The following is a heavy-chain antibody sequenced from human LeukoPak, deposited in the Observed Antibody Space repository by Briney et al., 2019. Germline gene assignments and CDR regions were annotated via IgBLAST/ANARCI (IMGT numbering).Heavy chain of an antibody. CDR1: GFTFSNYA. CDR2: IRSKAYRGTT. V-gene: IGHV3-49*04. Sequence: PGGSLRLSCAASGFTFSNYAMSWVRQAPGKGLEWVGFIRSKAYRGTTEYAGSVKGRFTISRDDSRSIAYLQMNSLNTEDTAVYYCTRGPIHLWLYDCVDVWGQGTTVIVSS. J-gene: IGHJ6*02. CDR3: TRGPIHLWLYDCVDV. D-gene: IGHD5-18*01.